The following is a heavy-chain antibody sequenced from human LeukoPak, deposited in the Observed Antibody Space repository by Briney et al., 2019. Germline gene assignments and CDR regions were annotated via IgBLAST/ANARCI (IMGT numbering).Heavy chain of an antibody. V-gene: IGHV3-23*01. CDR1: GFTFSSSA. CDR2: ICAATGCT. J-gene: IGHJ4*02. Sequence: PGGSLRLSCAASGFTFSSSAMHWVRQAPGKGLEWVSGICAATGCTYYAESVKGRFTISRDSSEKMLYLQMTNLRAEDTALYYLATGDPYTSSSCDYWGQGTMVTVSS. D-gene: IGHD6-6*01. CDR3: ATGDPYTSSSCDY.